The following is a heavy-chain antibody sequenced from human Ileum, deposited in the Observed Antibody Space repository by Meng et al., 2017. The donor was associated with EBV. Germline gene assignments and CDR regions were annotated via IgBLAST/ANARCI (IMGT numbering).Heavy chain of an antibody. Sequence: QGHLQPWGAGLLKPSETLSLPCAVYGGSFSGYYWRWIRQPPGKGLEWIGEINHSGNTNYNPSLKSRVTISVDTSKNQFSLKLSSVTAADTAVYYCARGHDYGDYASDYWGQGTLVTVSS. V-gene: IGHV4-34*01. D-gene: IGHD4-17*01. CDR2: INHSGNT. CDR3: ARGHDYGDYASDY. CDR1: GGSFSGYY. J-gene: IGHJ4*02.